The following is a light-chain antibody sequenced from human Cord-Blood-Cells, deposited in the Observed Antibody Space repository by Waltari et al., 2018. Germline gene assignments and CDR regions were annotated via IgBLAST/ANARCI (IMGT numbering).Light chain of an antibody. Sequence: QSALTQPASVSGSPGQSITLSCTGTSSDVGGYNLVSWYQQHPGKAPKLMIYEGSTRPSGVSNRFSGSKSGNTASLTISGLQAEDEADYYCCSYAGSYVVFGGGTKLTVL. CDR2: EGS. CDR1: SSDVGGYNL. CDR3: CSYAGSYVV. V-gene: IGLV2-23*01. J-gene: IGLJ2*01.